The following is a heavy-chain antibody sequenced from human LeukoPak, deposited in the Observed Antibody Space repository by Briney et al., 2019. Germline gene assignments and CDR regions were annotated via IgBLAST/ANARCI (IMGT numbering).Heavy chain of an antibody. J-gene: IGHJ4*02. D-gene: IGHD1-26*01. CDR2: IYPGDSDT. CDR1: GCSFTSYW. CDR3: ARRSGSFQGDYNFDY. Sequence: GESLQISCKGSGCSFTSYWIGWVRQMPGKGLEWMGIIYPGDSDTRYSPSFQGQVTISADKSISTAYLQWSSLKASDTAMYYCARRSGSFQGDYNFDYWGQGSLVAVSS. V-gene: IGHV5-51*01.